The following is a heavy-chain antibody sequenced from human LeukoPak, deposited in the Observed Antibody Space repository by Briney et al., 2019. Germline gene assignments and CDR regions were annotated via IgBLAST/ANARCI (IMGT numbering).Heavy chain of an antibody. CDR1: GYTFTSYY. J-gene: IGHJ1*01. D-gene: IGHD2-21*02. V-gene: IGHV1-46*01. CDR2: INPSGGST. Sequence: EASVKVSCKASGYTFTSYYMHWVRQAPGQGLEWMGIINPSGGSTSYAQKFQGRVTMTRDTSTSTVYMELSSLRSEDTAVYYCARERVNPCGGDCYSRYFQHWGQGTLVTVSS. CDR3: ARERVNPCGGDCYSRYFQH.